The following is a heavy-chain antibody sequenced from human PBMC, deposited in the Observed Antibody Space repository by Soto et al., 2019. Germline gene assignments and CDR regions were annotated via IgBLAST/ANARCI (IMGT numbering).Heavy chain of an antibody. V-gene: IGHV4-61*01. D-gene: IGHD7-27*01. CDR3: AKNWNWGSLVH. CDR2: IYYSGST. CDR1: GGSVSSGSYY. J-gene: IGHJ4*02. Sequence: LSLTCTVSGGSVSSGSYYWSWIRQPPGKGLEWIGYIYYSGSTNYNPSLKSRVTISVDTSKNQFSLKLSSVTAADTAVYYCAKNWNWGSLVHWGQGTLVTVSS.